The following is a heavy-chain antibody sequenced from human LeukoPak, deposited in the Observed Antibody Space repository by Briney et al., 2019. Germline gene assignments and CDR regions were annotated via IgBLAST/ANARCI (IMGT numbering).Heavy chain of an antibody. CDR1: GCSFTTYW. CDR3: ARQRQWFPYAFDI. Sequence: ESLKISCKGSGCSFTTYWISWVRQMPGKGLEWMGIIYPDDSDIRYSPSFQGQVTISADKSISTAYLQWSSLKASDTAMYYCARQRQWFPYAFDIWGQGTMVTVSS. CDR2: IYPDDSDI. D-gene: IGHD3-22*01. V-gene: IGHV5-51*01. J-gene: IGHJ3*02.